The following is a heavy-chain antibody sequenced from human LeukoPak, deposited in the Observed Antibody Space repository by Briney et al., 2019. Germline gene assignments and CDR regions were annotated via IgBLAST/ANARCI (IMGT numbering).Heavy chain of an antibody. V-gene: IGHV4-39*07. CDR3: ARNDYGSGRFPLDY. CDR2: IYYSGNS. CDR1: GGSLSSSDYY. Sequence: SETLSLTFTVSGGSLSSSDYYWGWIRQPPGKGLEWIGSIYYSGNSYHNPSLQSRGTIPVSTSKNQFSLKLTSVTAADTAVYYCARNDYGSGRFPLDYWGQGTLVAVSS. J-gene: IGHJ4*02. D-gene: IGHD3-10*01.